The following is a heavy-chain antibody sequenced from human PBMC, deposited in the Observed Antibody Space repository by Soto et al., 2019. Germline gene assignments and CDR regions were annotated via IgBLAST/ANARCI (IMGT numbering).Heavy chain of an antibody. D-gene: IGHD3-9*01. Sequence: QVQLVQSGAEVKKPGASVKVSCKASGYTFTSYGINWVRQAPGQGLEWLGWISAYDGYTTYAQILQGRVFMTTDTSTKTAYMELRSIRSDDTATYFCARGGYYDTSGSRNYHYYGMNVWGQGTTVTVSS. J-gene: IGHJ6*02. CDR2: ISAYDGYT. CDR1: GYTFTSYG. CDR3: ARGGYYDTSGSRNYHYYGMNV. V-gene: IGHV1-18*01.